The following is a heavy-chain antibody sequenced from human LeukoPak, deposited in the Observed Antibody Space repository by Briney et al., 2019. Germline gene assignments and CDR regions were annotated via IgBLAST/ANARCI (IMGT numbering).Heavy chain of an antibody. CDR3: AKGVGATTRTYFDY. J-gene: IGHJ4*02. V-gene: IGHV3-23*01. CDR2: ISGSGGST. D-gene: IGHD1-26*01. CDR1: GFTFSSYA. Sequence: GGSLRLSCAAPGFTFSSYAMSWVRQAPGKGLEWVSAISGSGGSTYYADSVKGRFTISRDNSKNTLYLQMNSLRAEDTAVYYCAKGVGATTRTYFDYWGQGTLVTVSS.